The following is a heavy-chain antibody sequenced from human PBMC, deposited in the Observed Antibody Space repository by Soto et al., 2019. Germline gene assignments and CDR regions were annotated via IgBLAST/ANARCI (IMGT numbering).Heavy chain of an antibody. D-gene: IGHD1-26*01. CDR2: INPNSGGT. J-gene: IGHJ4*02. Sequence: QVQLVQSGAEVKKPGASVKVSCKASGYTFTGYYMHWVRQAPGQGLEWMGWINPNSGGTNYAQKFQGRVTIARDTSISTAYMELSRLRSDDTAVYYCASDMAGRSGGPTGDYWGQGTLVTVSS. CDR1: GYTFTGYY. V-gene: IGHV1-2*02. CDR3: ASDMAGRSGGPTGDY.